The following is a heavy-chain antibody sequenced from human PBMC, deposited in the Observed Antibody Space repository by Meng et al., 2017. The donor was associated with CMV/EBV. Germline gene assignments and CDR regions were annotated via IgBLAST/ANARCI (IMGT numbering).Heavy chain of an antibody. V-gene: IGHV1-69*02. Sequence: SVLVSCKASGGTFSSYPISWVRQAPGQGLEWMGRIIPILGIANYAQKFQGSVTITADKSTSTAYMKLISLRSEDTAVYYCARPLNYCVGDCYDIDYWGQGTMVTVSS. CDR1: GGTFSSYP. D-gene: IGHD2-21*01. CDR3: ARPLNYCVGDCYDIDY. CDR2: IIPILGIA. J-gene: IGHJ4*02.